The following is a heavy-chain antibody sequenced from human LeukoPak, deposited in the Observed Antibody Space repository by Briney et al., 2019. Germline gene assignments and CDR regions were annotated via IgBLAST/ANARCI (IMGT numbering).Heavy chain of an antibody. J-gene: IGHJ4*02. CDR3: SKGQWLVEQTFDY. CDR1: GFTFSSYA. D-gene: IGHD6-19*01. Sequence: PGGSLRLSCAASGFTFSSYARHWVRQAPGKGLEWVAVISYDGSNKYYADSVKGRFTISRDNSKNTLFLQMNSLRAEDTAVYYCSKGQWLVEQTFDYWGQGTLVTVSS. V-gene: IGHV3-30-3*01. CDR2: ISYDGSNK.